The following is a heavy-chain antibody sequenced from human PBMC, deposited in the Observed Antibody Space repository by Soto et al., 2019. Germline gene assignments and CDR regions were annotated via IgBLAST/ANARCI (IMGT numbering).Heavy chain of an antibody. CDR2: IIPIVGTI. D-gene: IGHD6-6*01. CDR3: ACGYISSSEL. V-gene: IGHV1-69*08. Sequence: QVQVVQSGAEVKKPGSSVKVSCKASGGTFGSYTVNWVRQAPGQGLEWMGRIIPIVGTINYSQKFHGRVTITADTSTSTAYMGLTSLRSKDTAVYFCACGYISSSELWGLGTLVTVSS. CDR1: GGTFGSYT. J-gene: IGHJ4*02.